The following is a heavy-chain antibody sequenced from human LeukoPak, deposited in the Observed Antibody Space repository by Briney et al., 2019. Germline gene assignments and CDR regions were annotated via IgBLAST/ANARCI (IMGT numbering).Heavy chain of an antibody. J-gene: IGHJ4*02. Sequence: GRSLRLSCAASGFTFSSYAMHWVRQAPGKGLEWVAVISYDGSNKYYADSVKGRFTISRDNSKNTQYLQMNSLRAEDTAVYYCARVPRRRGYFDYWGQGTLVTVSS. CDR1: GFTFSSYA. CDR3: ARVPRRRGYFDY. CDR2: ISYDGSNK. D-gene: IGHD3-10*01. V-gene: IGHV3-30-3*01.